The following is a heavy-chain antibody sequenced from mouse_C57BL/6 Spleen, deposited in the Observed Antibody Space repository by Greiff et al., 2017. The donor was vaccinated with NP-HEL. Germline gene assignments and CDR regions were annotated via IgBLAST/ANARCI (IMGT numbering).Heavy chain of an antibody. Sequence: VQLQQPGAELVKPGALVKLSCKASGYTFTSYWMHWVKQRPGRGLEWIGRIDPNSGGTKYNEKFKSKSTLTVDKPSSTAYMQLSSLTSEDSAVYYCARWTGRGDYYYAMDYWGQGTSVTVSS. CDR1: GYTFTSYW. CDR3: ARWTGRGDYYYAMDY. V-gene: IGHV1-72*01. D-gene: IGHD3-3*01. J-gene: IGHJ4*01. CDR2: IDPNSGGT.